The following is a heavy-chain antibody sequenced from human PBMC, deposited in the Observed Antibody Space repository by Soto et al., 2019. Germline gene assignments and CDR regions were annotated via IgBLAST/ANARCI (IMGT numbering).Heavy chain of an antibody. Sequence: QVQLQESGPGLVKPSETLSLTCSISGGSISDYQWNWIRQPLGKGLEWIGYIYYSGRTNYNPSLKSRLTISLDPSTRQCSLRLRSVTAADTAVYYCARMRGLGEISPYLDYWGQGALVTVSS. V-gene: IGHV4-59*01. CDR2: IYYSGRT. D-gene: IGHD3-16*01. J-gene: IGHJ4*02. CDR1: GGSISDYQ. CDR3: ARMRGLGEISPYLDY.